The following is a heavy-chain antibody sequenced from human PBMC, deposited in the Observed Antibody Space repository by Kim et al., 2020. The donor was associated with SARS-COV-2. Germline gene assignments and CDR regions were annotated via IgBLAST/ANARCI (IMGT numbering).Heavy chain of an antibody. CDR1: GFTFSSYS. CDR2: ISSSSSSYI. Sequence: GGSLRLSCAASGFTFSSYSMNWVRQAPGKGLEWVSSISSSSSSYIYFADSVKGRFTISRDNAKNSLYLQMNSLRAEDTAVYYCARNFVDIVATGPVDAFDIWGQGTMVTVSS. V-gene: IGHV3-21*01. J-gene: IGHJ3*02. CDR3: ARNFVDIVATGPVDAFDI. D-gene: IGHD5-12*01.